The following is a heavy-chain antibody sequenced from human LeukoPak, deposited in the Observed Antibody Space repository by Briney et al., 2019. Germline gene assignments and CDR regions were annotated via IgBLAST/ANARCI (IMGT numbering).Heavy chain of an antibody. D-gene: IGHD6-19*01. CDR1: GFTFRSYS. V-gene: IGHV3-21*01. CDR3: ARVAGYSSGWYGDY. Sequence: GGSLRLSCAASGFTFRSYSMNWVRQAPGKGLEWVSSISSSSSYIYYADSVKGRFTISRDNAKNSLYLQMNSLRAEDTAVYYCARVAGYSSGWYGDYWGQGTLVTVSS. CDR2: ISSSSSYI. J-gene: IGHJ4*02.